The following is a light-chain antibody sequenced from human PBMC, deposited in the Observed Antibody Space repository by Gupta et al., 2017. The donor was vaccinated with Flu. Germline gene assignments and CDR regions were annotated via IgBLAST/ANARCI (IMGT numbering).Light chain of an antibody. J-gene: IGKJ1*01. V-gene: IGKV2-30*01. CDR3: MQGSRWPWA. CDR2: QVS. CDR1: QSLVYSDGNTY. Sequence: DVVMTQSPLSLPVTLGQPASISCRSSQSLVYSDGNTYLHWFQQRPGQSPRRLIYQVSHRESGVPDRFSGSGSGTDFTLKISRVKAEDVGVYYCMQGSRWPWAFGQGTKVEIK.